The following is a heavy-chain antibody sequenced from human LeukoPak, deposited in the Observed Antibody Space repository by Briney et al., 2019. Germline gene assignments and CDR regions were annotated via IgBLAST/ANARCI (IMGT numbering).Heavy chain of an antibody. Sequence: GGSLRLSCVASGFTFSSYAMLGLPQAPGKGLDWVSVISGSGDNTYYADSVKGRFTISRDNSKNPLYLQTNSLRAEDTALYYCAKESPVFDYWGQGTLVTVSS. V-gene: IGHV3-23*01. J-gene: IGHJ4*02. CDR3: AKESPVFDY. CDR1: GFTFSSYA. CDR2: ISGSGDNT.